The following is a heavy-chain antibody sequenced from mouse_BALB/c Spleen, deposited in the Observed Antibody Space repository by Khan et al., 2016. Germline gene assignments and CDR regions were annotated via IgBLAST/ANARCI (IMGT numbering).Heavy chain of an antibody. Sequence: QVQLKESGPGLVQPSQSLSITCTASGFSLTSYGVHWVRQPPGKGLEWLGVIWSGGSTDYNAAFISRLSISKDNSKSQVFFKMNSLQADDTAIYYCARDGYYQYYFDYWGQGTTLTVSS. CDR1: GFSLTSYG. J-gene: IGHJ2*01. D-gene: IGHD2-3*01. CDR2: IWSGGST. CDR3: ARDGYYQYYFDY. V-gene: IGHV2-4*02.